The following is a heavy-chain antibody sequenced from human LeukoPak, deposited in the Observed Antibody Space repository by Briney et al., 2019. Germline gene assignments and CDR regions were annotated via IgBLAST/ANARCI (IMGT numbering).Heavy chain of an antibody. CDR2: IYSGGST. CDR3: ARGEYYYGSGSPDY. D-gene: IGHD3-10*01. J-gene: IGHJ4*02. CDR1: GFIFRKYG. V-gene: IGHV3-66*01. Sequence: PGGSLRLSCAASGFIFRKYGMNWVRQAPGKGLEWVSVIYSGGSTYYADSVKGRFTISRDNSKNTLYLQMNSLRAEDTAVYYCARGEYYYGSGSPDYWGQGTLVTVSS.